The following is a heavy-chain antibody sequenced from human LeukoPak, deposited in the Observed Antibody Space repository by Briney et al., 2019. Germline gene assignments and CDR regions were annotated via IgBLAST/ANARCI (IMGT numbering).Heavy chain of an antibody. CDR1: GGSISSDYFY. J-gene: IGHJ4*02. V-gene: IGHV4-31*03. CDR3: ARIPLGPDGYNSR. Sequence: SETLSLTCTVSGGSISSDYFYWSWIRQHPGKGLEWIGYIYYSGSTYYNPSLKSRVTISVDTSKNQFSLKLSSVTAADTAVYYRARIPLGPDGYNSRWGQGALVTVSS. CDR2: IYYSGST. D-gene: IGHD5-24*01.